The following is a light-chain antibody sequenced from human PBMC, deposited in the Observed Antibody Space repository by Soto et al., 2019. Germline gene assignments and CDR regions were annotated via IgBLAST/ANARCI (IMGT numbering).Light chain of an antibody. J-gene: IGKJ4*01. V-gene: IGKV1-12*01. Sequence: DIQMTQSPSSVSASVGDRVTITCRASQGISSWLAWYQQKPGKAPKLLLYAASSLQSGLPSRFSGSRARTDFTLTIRSLQPEDFSTYYCQQDNSFPLTFGGGTKVEIK. CDR2: AAS. CDR1: QGISSW. CDR3: QQDNSFPLT.